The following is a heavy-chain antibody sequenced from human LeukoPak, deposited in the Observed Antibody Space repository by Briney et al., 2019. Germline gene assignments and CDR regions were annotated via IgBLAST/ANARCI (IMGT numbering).Heavy chain of an antibody. V-gene: IGHV3-30*04. Sequence: GGSLRLSCAAPGFTFSSYAMNWVRQAPGKGLEWVAVISYDGSNAYYADSVKGRFTISRDNSKNTLYLQMNSLRAEDTAVYHCARDLGTAMATWGQGTLVTVSS. CDR3: ARDLGTAMAT. CDR1: GFTFSSYA. D-gene: IGHD5-18*01. J-gene: IGHJ5*02. CDR2: ISYDGSNA.